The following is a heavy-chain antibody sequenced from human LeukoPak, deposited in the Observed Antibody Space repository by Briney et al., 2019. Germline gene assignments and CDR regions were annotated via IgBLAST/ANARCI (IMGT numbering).Heavy chain of an antibody. CDR2: VRYDGNNP. J-gene: IGHJ4*02. D-gene: IGHD6-13*01. V-gene: IGHV3-30*02. CDR3: ARVWWYSSSWYWDF. CDR1: GFTFGSYG. Sequence: GGSLRLSCAASGFTFGSYGMHWVRQAPGKGLDWVAFVRYDGNNPYYSASVKGRFTISRDNSKNSVFLQMNSLRAEDTALYYCARVWWYSSSWYWDFWGQGTLVTVAS.